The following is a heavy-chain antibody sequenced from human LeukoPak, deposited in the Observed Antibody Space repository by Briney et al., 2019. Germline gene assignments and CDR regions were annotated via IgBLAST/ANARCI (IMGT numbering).Heavy chain of an antibody. Sequence: ASVKVSCKASGGTFSSYATSWVRQAPGQGLEWMGLINPRGTSTIYAEKFQGRIIMTRDMSTTTDYMELSSLKSDDTAVYYCARDNSIHERGWWFDPWGQGTLVTVSS. D-gene: IGHD4-23*01. CDR3: ARDNSIHERGWWFDP. J-gene: IGHJ5*02. V-gene: IGHV1-46*01. CDR1: GGTFSSYA. CDR2: INPRGTST.